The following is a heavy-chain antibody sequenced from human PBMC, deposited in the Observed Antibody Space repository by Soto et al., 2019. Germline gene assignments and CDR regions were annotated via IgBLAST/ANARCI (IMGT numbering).Heavy chain of an antibody. CDR3: ARVTLKAGNWFDP. J-gene: IGHJ5*02. CDR1: GYTFTDYF. Sequence: GASVKVSCKASGYTFTDYFIHWVRQAPGQGFEWMGWINPKSRGTTYAQKFQGRVTMTRDTSNSTAYMELRGLRSDDTTIYYCARVTLKAGNWFDPWGQGTLVTVSS. V-gene: IGHV1-2*02. CDR2: INPKSRGT.